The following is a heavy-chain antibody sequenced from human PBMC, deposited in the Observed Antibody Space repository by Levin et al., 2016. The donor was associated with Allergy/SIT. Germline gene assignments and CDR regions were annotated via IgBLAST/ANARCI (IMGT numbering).Heavy chain of an antibody. CDR2: IYSGGST. D-gene: IGHD2-15*01. V-gene: IGHV3-53*05. J-gene: IGHJ6*02. Sequence: WIRQPPGKGLEWVSVIYSGGSTYYADSVKGRFTISRDNSKNTLYLQMNSLRAEDTAVYYCARDYWGLGYCSGGSCYYGMDVWGQGTTVTVSS. CDR3: ARDYWGLGYCSGGSCYYGMDV.